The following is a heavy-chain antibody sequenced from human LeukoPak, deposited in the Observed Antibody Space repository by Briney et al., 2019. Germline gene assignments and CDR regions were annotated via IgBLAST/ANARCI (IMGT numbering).Heavy chain of an antibody. CDR2: IWYDGSNK. V-gene: IGHV3-33*01. CDR3: ARDHVLDNVWGSSYNWLDP. D-gene: IGHD3-16*01. CDR1: GFTFSSYG. Sequence: PGRSLRLSCAASGFTFSSYGMHWVRQAPGKGLGWVAVIWYDGSNKYYADSVKGRFTISRDNSKNTLYLQMNSLRAEDTAVYYCARDHVLDNVWGSSYNWLDPWGQGTLVTVSS. J-gene: IGHJ5*02.